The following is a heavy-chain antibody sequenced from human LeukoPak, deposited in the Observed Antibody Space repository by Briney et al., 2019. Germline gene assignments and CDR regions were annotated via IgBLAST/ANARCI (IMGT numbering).Heavy chain of an antibody. CDR2: INSDGSST. CDR1: GFTFSSYW. CDR3: ARDLERVRGYGGIDY. J-gene: IGHJ4*02. V-gene: IGHV3-74*01. D-gene: IGHD4-23*01. Sequence: GGSLRLSCAASGFTFSSYWMHWGRQAPGKGLVWVSRINSDGSSTSYADSVKGRFTISRDNAKNTLYLQMNSLRAEDTAVYYCARDLERVRGYGGIDYWGQGTLVTVSS.